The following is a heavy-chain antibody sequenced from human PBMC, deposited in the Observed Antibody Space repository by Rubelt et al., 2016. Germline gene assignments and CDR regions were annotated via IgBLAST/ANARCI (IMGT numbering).Heavy chain of an antibody. V-gene: IGHV3-33*01. CDR3: ARDHNHYLGELSSDPTGYYYYYGMDV. CDR2: IWYDGSNK. J-gene: IGHJ6*02. CDR1: GFTFSSYG. D-gene: IGHD3-16*02. Sequence: AASGFTFSSYGMHWVRQAPGKGLEWVAVIWYDGSNKYYADSVKGRFTISRDNSKNTLYLQMNSLRAEDTAVYYCARDHNHYLGELSSDPTGYYYYYGMDVWGQGTTVTVSS.